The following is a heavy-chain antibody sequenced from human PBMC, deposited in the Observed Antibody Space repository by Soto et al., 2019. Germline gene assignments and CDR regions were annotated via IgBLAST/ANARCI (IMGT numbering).Heavy chain of an antibody. CDR3: ARARQDDDCELDP. V-gene: IGHV4-31*03. Sequence: QVQLQESGPGLVQPSQTLSLTCTVSGDSISRGAYYWTWIRQHPGKGLEWIGYISNSGRTSYNPSLKSRLTISLDTSENQFSLKLTSVTAADTAIYYCARARQDDDCELDPGGQGTLVTVS. J-gene: IGHJ5*02. CDR1: GDSISRGAYY. D-gene: IGHD4-17*01. CDR2: ISNSGRT.